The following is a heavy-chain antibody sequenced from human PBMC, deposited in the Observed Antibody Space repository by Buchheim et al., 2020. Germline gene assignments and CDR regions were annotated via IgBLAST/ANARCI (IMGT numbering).Heavy chain of an antibody. D-gene: IGHD6-6*01. J-gene: IGHJ4*02. CDR1: GFIFKNSW. Sequence: EVQVVESGGGLVQPGGSLRLSCEASGFIFKNSWMNWVRQAPGKGLESVANVDEDGGGKYHVDSVKGRFTISRDNAKNSLYLQMDSLRAEDTAMYYCVRAISTSGAYWGQGT. V-gene: IGHV3-7*04. CDR3: VRAISTSGAY. CDR2: VDEDGGGK.